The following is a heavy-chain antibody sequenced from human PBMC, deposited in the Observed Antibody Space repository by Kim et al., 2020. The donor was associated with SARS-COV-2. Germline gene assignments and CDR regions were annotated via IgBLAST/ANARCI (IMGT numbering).Heavy chain of an antibody. D-gene: IGHD1-7*01. CDR1: GFTFSNYG. J-gene: IGHJ4*02. Sequence: GGSLRLSCAASGFTFSNYGMHWVRQAPGKGLEWVAVISYDGDNTYYGDSVRGRFTISRDNSKNTLYLQMNSLRAEDTAVYYCAKTGGNYFGDFDYWGQGILVTVSS. V-gene: IGHV3-30*18. CDR2: ISYDGDNT. CDR3: AKTGGNYFGDFDY.